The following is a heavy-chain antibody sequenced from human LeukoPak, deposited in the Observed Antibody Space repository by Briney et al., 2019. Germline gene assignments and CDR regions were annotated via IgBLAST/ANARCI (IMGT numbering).Heavy chain of an antibody. V-gene: IGHV4-31*03. Sequence: SETLSLTCTVSGASISSGGYYWSWIRQHPGKGLEWIGYSYYSWSTYYNPSLKSRVTISVDTPKNQFSLKLSSATAADTAVYYCARRSSSNWGWFDPWGQGTLVTVPS. D-gene: IGHD6-13*01. J-gene: IGHJ5*01. CDR3: ARRSSSNWGWFDP. CDR2: SYYSWST. CDR1: GASISSGGYY.